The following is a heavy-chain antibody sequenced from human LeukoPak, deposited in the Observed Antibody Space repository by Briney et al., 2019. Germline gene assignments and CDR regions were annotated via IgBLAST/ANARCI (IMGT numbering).Heavy chain of an antibody. J-gene: IGHJ5*02. CDR3: ARSRQASGLFSS. Sequence: SQALSLTCTVSGYAIISGGFSWNWIRQPPGKGLEWIGCIYDRGPAHYNPSLKSRFTISVDRPKNQFFLNVTSLTAADTAVYYCARSRQASGLFSSWGQGTLVVVSS. CDR2: IYDRGPA. D-gene: IGHD3-10*01. CDR1: GYAIISGGFS. V-gene: IGHV4-30-2*01.